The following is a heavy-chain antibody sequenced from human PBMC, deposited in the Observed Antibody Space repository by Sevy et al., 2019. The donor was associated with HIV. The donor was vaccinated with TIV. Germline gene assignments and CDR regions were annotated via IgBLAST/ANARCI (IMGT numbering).Heavy chain of an antibody. Sequence: GGSLRLSCAASGFTFSRYAMHWVRQAPGKGLEWSAVISYDGSTKYYTDSVKGRFTISRDNSKNTLYLQMNSLKVEDTAVYYCARVKGAYIFGYYGMDVWGQGTTVTVSS. CDR3: ARVKGAYIFGYYGMDV. CDR2: ISYDGSTK. D-gene: IGHD3-3*02. V-gene: IGHV3-30-3*01. J-gene: IGHJ6*02. CDR1: GFTFSRYA.